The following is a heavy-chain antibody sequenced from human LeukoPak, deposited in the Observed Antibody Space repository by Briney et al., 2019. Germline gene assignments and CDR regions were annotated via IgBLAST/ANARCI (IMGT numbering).Heavy chain of an antibody. CDR2: ISSSSSYI. D-gene: IGHD3-3*01. V-gene: IGHV3-21*01. CDR1: GFTFSSYS. CDR3: ARSGGVLRFLEWLPPYSDY. J-gene: IGHJ4*02. Sequence: PGGSLRLSCAASGFTFSSYSMNWVRQAPGKGLEWVSSISSSSSYIYYADSVKGRFTISRDNAKNSLYLQMNSLRAEDTAVYYCARSGGVLRFLEWLPPYSDYWGQGTLVTVSS.